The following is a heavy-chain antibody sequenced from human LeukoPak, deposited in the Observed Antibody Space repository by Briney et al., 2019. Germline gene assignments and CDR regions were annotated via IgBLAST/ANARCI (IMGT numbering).Heavy chain of an antibody. V-gene: IGHV4-30-2*01. Sequence: PSETLSLTCTVSGGSISSGGYYWSWIRQPPGKGVERIGYIYHSGSTYYNPSLKSRVTISVDRSKNQFSLKLSSVTAADTAVYYCARHAQYYDFWSGYPPHFDYWGQGTLVTVSS. J-gene: IGHJ4*02. CDR1: GGSISSGGYY. CDR3: ARHAQYYDFWSGYPPHFDY. CDR2: IYHSGST. D-gene: IGHD3-3*01.